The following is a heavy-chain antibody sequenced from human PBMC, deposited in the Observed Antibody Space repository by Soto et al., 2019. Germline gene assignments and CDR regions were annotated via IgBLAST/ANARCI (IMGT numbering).Heavy chain of an antibody. J-gene: IGHJ4*02. CDR2: ISYSGST. V-gene: IGHV4-59*01. Sequence: PSETLSLTCTVSGGSLSSYYWSWIRRPPGMGLEWIGYISYSGSTNYNPSLKSRVTISVDTSKSQFSLKLSSVTAADTAVYYCARDEDGYHDYWGQGTLVTVSS. CDR1: GGSLSSYY. CDR3: ARDEDGYHDY. D-gene: IGHD5-12*01.